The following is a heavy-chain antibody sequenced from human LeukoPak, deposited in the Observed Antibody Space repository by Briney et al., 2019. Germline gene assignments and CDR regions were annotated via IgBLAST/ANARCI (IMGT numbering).Heavy chain of an antibody. D-gene: IGHD1-26*01. Sequence: SETLSLTCTVSGASVSSASYWTWIRQPPGKGVEWIAHIYNGVNTNYNPPLKSRVTISVDASKNQFSLRLNSVTAADTAVYYCARSRAFNSGAFDPWGQGSLVTVSS. CDR1: GASVSSASY. J-gene: IGHJ5*02. V-gene: IGHV4-61*01. CDR2: IYNGVNT. CDR3: ARSRAFNSGAFDP.